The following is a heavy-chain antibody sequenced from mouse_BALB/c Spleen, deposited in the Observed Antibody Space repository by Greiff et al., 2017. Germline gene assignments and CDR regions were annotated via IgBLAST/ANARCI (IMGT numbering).Heavy chain of an antibody. J-gene: IGHJ4*01. D-gene: IGHD1-1*01. V-gene: IGHV1S81*02. CDR1: GYTFTSYY. CDR3: TRSPGSLYAMDY. Sequence: QVQLKQPGAELVKPGASVKLSCKASGYTFTSYYMYWVKQRPGQGLEWIGGINPSNGGTNFNEKFKSKATLTVDKSSSTAYMQLSSLTSEDSAVYYCTRSPGSLYAMDYWGQGTSVTVSS. CDR2: INPSNGGT.